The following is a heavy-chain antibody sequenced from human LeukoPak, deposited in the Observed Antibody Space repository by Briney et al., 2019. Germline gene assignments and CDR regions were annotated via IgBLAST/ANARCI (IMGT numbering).Heavy chain of an antibody. V-gene: IGHV4-38-2*02. CDR3: ARTAGTMYHFDY. CDR2: IYHSGRT. D-gene: IGHD3-3*01. Sequence: SETLSLTCSVSGYSISSGYYWGWMRQPPGKGPEGIGSIYHSGRTFYNPSLKSRLTISVDTSKNQFSLKLSSVIAADTAVYYCARTAGTMYHFDYWGQGTLVTVSS. CDR1: GYSISSGYY. J-gene: IGHJ4*02.